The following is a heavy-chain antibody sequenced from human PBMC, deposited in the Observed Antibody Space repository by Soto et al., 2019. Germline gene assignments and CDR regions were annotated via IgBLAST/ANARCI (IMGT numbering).Heavy chain of an antibody. CDR1: GFTFSSYA. Sequence: PGGSLRLSCAASGFTFSSYAIHWVRQAPGKGLEWVAFISFDGKNQYYADSVKGRFTISRDNSKNTVFLQVNSLRIGDTAFYYCARSRGYTYDFDYWGQGTLVTVSS. CDR2: ISFDGKNQ. J-gene: IGHJ4*02. V-gene: IGHV3-30*04. CDR3: ARSRGYTYDFDY. D-gene: IGHD5-18*01.